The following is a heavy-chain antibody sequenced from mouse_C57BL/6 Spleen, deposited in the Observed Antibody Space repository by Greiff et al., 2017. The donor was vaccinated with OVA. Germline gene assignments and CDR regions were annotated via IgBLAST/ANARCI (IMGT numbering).Heavy chain of an antibody. CDR1: GYAFTNYL. D-gene: IGHD1-1*01. Sequence: QVQLQQSGAELVRPGTSVRVSCKASGYAFTNYLIEWVKQRPGQGLEWIGVINPGGGGTNYNEKFKGKATLTADKSSSHAYMQLSSLTSEDSAVYFCARGGYYGSFDYWGQGTTLTVSS. V-gene: IGHV1-54*01. CDR2: INPGGGGT. CDR3: ARGGYYGSFDY. J-gene: IGHJ2*01.